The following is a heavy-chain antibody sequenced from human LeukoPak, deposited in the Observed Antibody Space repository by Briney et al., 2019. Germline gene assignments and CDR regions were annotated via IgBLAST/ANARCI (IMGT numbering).Heavy chain of an antibody. V-gene: IGHV3-72*01. CDR2: IRKKGNSYTT. CDR1: GFTFSDHY. CDR3: ARELGYYDSSGYFRAPYYFDY. Sequence: PGGSLRLSCAASGFTFSDHYVDWVRQAPGKGLEWVGRIRKKGNSYTTEYAASVKGRFTISRDDSKSSLYLQMSSLKTEDTAVYYCARELGYYDSSGYFRAPYYFDYWGQGALVTAFS. J-gene: IGHJ4*02. D-gene: IGHD3-22*01.